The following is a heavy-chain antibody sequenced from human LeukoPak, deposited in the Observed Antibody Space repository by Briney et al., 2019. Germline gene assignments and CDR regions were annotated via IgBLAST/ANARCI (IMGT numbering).Heavy chain of an antibody. D-gene: IGHD3-10*01. J-gene: IGHJ3*02. CDR2: INGSGGST. CDR3: AKCFSLRGVIIRPLHDAFDI. V-gene: IGHV3-23*01. Sequence: QSGGSLRLSCAASGFTFGSYAMSWVRQAPGKGLEWVSDINGSGGSTYYTDSVKGRFTISRDNSKNTLYLQMNSLRAEDTAVYYCAKCFSLRGVIIRPLHDAFDIWGQGTMVTVSS. CDR1: GFTFGSYA.